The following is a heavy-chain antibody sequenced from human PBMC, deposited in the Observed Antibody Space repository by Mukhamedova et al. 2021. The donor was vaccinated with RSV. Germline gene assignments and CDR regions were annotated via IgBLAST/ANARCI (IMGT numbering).Heavy chain of an antibody. Sequence: ISRDNSKNTLFLQMNSLRAEDTAVYYCARQNDFWSGYFYWGQGTLVTVSS. D-gene: IGHD3-3*01. CDR3: ARQNDFWSGYFY. J-gene: IGHJ4*02. V-gene: IGHV3-66*04.